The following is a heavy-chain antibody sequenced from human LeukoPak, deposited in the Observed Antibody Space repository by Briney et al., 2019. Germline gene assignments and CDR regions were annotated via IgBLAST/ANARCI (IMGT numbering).Heavy chain of an antibody. CDR1: GGSFSGYY. D-gene: IGHD6-6*01. CDR3: ARGRISSSSAGRRYFDL. V-gene: IGHV4-34*01. Sequence: PSETLSLTCAVYGGSFSGYYWSWIRQPPGKGLEWIGEINHSGSTNYNPSLKSRVTISVDTSKNQFSLKLSSVTAADTAVYYCARGRISSSSAGRRYFDLWGRGTLVTVSS. J-gene: IGHJ2*01. CDR2: INHSGST.